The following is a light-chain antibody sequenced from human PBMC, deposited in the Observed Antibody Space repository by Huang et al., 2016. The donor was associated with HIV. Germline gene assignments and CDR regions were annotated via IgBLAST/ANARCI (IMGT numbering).Light chain of an antibody. Sequence: DIQMTQSPSSLSASVGDRVTITCRASQSIRAYLNWYQEKPGKAPQLLLFTASSLQRGVPSRFSGNGSGTDFTLTISSLQPEDFATYYCQQSHATPWTFGQGTKVEIK. V-gene: IGKV1-39*01. CDR2: TAS. J-gene: IGKJ1*01. CDR3: QQSHATPWT. CDR1: QSIRAY.